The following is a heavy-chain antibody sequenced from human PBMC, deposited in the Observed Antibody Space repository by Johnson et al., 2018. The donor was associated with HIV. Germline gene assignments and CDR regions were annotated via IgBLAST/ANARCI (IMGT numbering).Heavy chain of an antibody. D-gene: IGHD2-21*02. CDR2: ISSSGSTI. V-gene: IGHV3-11*04. CDR1: GFTFSDYY. CDR3: ARFRRAYCAGDCPSRAFDS. Sequence: QMQLVESGGDLVKPGGSLRLSCAASGFTFSDYYMSWIRQAPGKGLEWVSYISSSGSTIYYADSVKGRFTISRDNAKNSLYLQMNSLRAEDTAVYYCARFRRAYCAGDCPSRAFDSWDQGTMVTVSS. J-gene: IGHJ3*02.